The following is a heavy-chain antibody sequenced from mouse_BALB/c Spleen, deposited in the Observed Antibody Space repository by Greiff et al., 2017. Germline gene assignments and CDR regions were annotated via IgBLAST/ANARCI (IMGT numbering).Heavy chain of an antibody. CDR2: INPDSSTI. J-gene: IGHJ4*01. CDR3: ARWIYYAMDY. V-gene: IGHV4-1*02. CDR1: GFDFSRYW. Sequence: EVQLVESGGGLVQPGGSLKLSCAASGFDFSRYWMSWVRQAPGKGLEWIGEINPDSSTINYTPSLKDKFIISRDNAKNTLYLQMSKVRSEDTALYYCARWIYYAMDYWGQGTSVTVSS.